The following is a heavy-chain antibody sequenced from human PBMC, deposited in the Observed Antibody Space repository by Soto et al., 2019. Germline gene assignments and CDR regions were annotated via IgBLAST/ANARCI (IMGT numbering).Heavy chain of an antibody. CDR2: IIPLFATP. J-gene: IGHJ4*02. CDR1: GGTFNKYS. D-gene: IGHD3-22*01. V-gene: IGHV1-69*13. Sequence: ASVKVSCKASGGTFNKYSIDWVRQAPGQGPEWMGGIIPLFATPSYPQKFQGRVTITADEVTNTVYMELRSLRSEDTGVYYCARQFDHDRSGYYYAYWGQGTQVTVSS. CDR3: ARQFDHDRSGYYYAY.